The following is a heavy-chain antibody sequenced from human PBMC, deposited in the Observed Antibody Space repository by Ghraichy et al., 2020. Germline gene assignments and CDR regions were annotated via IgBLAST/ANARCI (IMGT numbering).Heavy chain of an antibody. Sequence: GESLNISCAASGFTFSSYSMNWVRQAPGKGLEWVSYISSSSSTIYYADSVKGRFTISRDNAKNSLYLQMNSLRDEDTAVYYCARDLNYYDSSGYYYWGQGTLVTVSS. J-gene: IGHJ4*02. V-gene: IGHV3-48*02. CDR3: ARDLNYYDSSGYYY. CDR1: GFTFSSYS. CDR2: ISSSSSTI. D-gene: IGHD3-22*01.